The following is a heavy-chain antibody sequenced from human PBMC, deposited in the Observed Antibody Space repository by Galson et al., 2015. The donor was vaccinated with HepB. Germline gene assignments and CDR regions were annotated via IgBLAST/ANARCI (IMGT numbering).Heavy chain of an antibody. J-gene: IGHJ6*03. CDR3: ARDGSSSSSPYYYYMDV. V-gene: IGHV3-30-3*01. D-gene: IGHD6-6*01. CDR2: ISYDGSNK. Sequence: SLRLSCAASGFTFSSYAMHWVRQAPGKGLEWVAVISYDGSNKYYADSVKGRFTISRDNSKNTLYLQMNSLRAEDTAVYYCARDGSSSSSPYYYYMDVWGKGTTVTVSS. CDR1: GFTFSSYA.